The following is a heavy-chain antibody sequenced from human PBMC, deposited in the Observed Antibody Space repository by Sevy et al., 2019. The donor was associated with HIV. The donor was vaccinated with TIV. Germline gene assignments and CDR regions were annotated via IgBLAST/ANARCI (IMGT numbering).Heavy chain of an antibody. J-gene: IGHJ5*02. CDR1: GYTLTELS. D-gene: IGHD1-7*01. Sequence: ASVKVSCKVSGYTLTELSMHWVRQAPGKGLEWLGGFDPEEGKTIYAQKFQGRVTMTEDTSTDTAYMELSSVTAADTAVYYCARVSGSITGTNRTYNWFDPWGQGTLVTVSS. V-gene: IGHV1-24*01. CDR3: ARVSGSITGTNRTYNWFDP. CDR2: FDPEEGKT.